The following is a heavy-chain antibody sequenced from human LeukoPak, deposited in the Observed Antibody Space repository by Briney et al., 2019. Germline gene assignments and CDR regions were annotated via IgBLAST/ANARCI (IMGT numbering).Heavy chain of an antibody. V-gene: IGHV4-59*01. Sequence: SETLSLTCTVSGGSISSYYWSWIRQPPGKGLEWIGYIYYSGGTNYNPSLKSRVTISVDTSKNQFSLKLSSVTAADTAVYYCASVFSGSFDYWGQGTLVTVSS. D-gene: IGHD3-22*01. CDR3: ASVFSGSFDY. CDR2: IYYSGGT. J-gene: IGHJ4*02. CDR1: GGSISSYY.